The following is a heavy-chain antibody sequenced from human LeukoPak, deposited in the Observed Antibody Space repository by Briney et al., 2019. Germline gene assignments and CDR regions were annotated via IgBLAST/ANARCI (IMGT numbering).Heavy chain of an antibody. D-gene: IGHD3-10*01. CDR1: GGSISSYY. CDR3: ARGRPMVRGEVYDY. V-gene: IGHV4-4*07. CDR2: IYTSGST. Sequence: PSETLSLTCTVSGGSISSYYWSWIRQPAGKGLEWIGRIYTSGSTNYNPSLKSRVTISVDTSKNQFSLKLSSVTAADTAVYYCARGRPMVRGEVYDYWGQGTLVTVSS. J-gene: IGHJ4*02.